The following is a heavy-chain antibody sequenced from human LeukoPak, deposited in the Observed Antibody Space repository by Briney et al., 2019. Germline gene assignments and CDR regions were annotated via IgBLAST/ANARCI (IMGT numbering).Heavy chain of an antibody. CDR1: GGSISSYY. D-gene: IGHD3-3*01. J-gene: IGHJ3*02. CDR2: IYYSGST. Sequence: KSSETLSLTCTVSGGSISSYYWSWIRQPPGKGLEWIGYIYYSGSTNYNPSLKSRVTISVDTSKNQYSLKLSSVTAADTAVYYCARDFKRFLEWSIDAFDIWGQGTMVTVSS. V-gene: IGHV4-59*01. CDR3: ARDFKRFLEWSIDAFDI.